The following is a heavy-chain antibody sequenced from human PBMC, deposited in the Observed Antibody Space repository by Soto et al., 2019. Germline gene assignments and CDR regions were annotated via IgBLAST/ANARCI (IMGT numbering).Heavy chain of an antibody. J-gene: IGHJ5*01. CDR3: AREGIGFSTGWFDS. Sequence: QLQLQESGPGLVKPSETLSLTCSVSGGSITNDDYYWSWVRQPPGKGLEWIGYVDYRGNTYYSPSLRSRLTLSADTSKNHFSLKMRSVSVEDTAVYYCAREGIGFSTGWFDSWGLGTQVTVSS. CDR1: GGSITNDDYY. D-gene: IGHD1-1*01. CDR2: VDYRGNT. V-gene: IGHV4-30-4*01.